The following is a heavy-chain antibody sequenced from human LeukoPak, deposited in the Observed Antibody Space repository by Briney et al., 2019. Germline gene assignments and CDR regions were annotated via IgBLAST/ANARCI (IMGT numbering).Heavy chain of an antibody. CDR3: ARGPQYFQH. Sequence: PSETLSLTCTVSGGSISGNNYYWGWIRQPPGKGLEWIGSIYYSGDTYYNPSLKSRVTISVDTSKNQFSLKLSSVTAADTAVYYCARGPQYFQHWGQGTLVTVSS. J-gene: IGHJ1*01. CDR1: GGSISGNNYY. CDR2: IYYSGDT. V-gene: IGHV4-39*07.